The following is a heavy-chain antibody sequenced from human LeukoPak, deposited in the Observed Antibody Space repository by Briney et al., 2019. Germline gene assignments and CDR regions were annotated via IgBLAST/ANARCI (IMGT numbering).Heavy chain of an antibody. J-gene: IGHJ4*02. CDR3: ARMGLYGSGSPFVY. CDR1: GGSISSYY. V-gene: IGHV4-59*01. D-gene: IGHD3-10*01. Sequence: SETLSLTCTVSGGSISSYYWSWIRQPPGKGLEWIGYIYYSGSTNYNPSLKSRVTISVDTSKNQFSLKLSSVTAADTAVYYCARMGLYGSGSPFVYWGQGTLVTVSS. CDR2: IYYSGST.